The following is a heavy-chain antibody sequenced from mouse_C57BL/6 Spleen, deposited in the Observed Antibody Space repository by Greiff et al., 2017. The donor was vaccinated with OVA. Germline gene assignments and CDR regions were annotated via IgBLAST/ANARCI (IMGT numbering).Heavy chain of an antibody. CDR1: GFTFSSYG. CDR3: ARQGELRPWFAY. CDR2: ISSGGSYT. Sequence: EVKLMESGGDLVKPGGSLKLSCAASGFTFSSYGMSWVRQTPDTRLAWVAPISSGGSYTYYPDSVKGRFTISRDNAKNTLYLQMSSLKSEDTAMYYCARQGELRPWFAYWGQGTLVTVSA. D-gene: IGHD1-1*01. V-gene: IGHV5-6*01. J-gene: IGHJ3*01.